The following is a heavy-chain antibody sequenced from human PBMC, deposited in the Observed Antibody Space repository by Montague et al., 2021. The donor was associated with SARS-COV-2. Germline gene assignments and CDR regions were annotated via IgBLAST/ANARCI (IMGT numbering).Heavy chain of an antibody. CDR1: GDSVSSNIAT. CDR3: ARIPVGSKYYFDF. CDR2: TYYRSKWYN. J-gene: IGHJ4*02. V-gene: IGHV6-1*01. D-gene: IGHD2-2*01. Sequence: CAISGDSVSSNIATWNWIRQSPSRGLEWLGRTYYRSKWYNDCAESVKSRIAIDPDTSKLQFSLHLNSVTPEDTAVYYCARIPVGSKYYFDFWGQGTLVTVSS.